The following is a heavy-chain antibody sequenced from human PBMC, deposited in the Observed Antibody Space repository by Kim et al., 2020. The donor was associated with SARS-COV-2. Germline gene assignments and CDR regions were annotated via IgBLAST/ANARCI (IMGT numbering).Heavy chain of an antibody. D-gene: IGHD3-9*01. J-gene: IGHJ4*02. CDR2: IYYSGST. V-gene: IGHV4-59*01. CDR1: GGSISSYY. CDR3: ARARRLDILTGYYNIDYFDY. Sequence: SETLSLTCTVSGGSISSYYWSWIRQPPGKGLEWIGYIYYSGSTNYNPSLKSRVTISVDTSKNQFSLKLSSVTAADTAVYYCARARRLDILTGYYNIDYFDYWGQGTLVTVSA.